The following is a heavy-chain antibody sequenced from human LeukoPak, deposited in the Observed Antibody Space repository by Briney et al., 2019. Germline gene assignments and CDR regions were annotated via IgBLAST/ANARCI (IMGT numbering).Heavy chain of an antibody. J-gene: IGHJ4*02. CDR3: ARAAPNYYDSSGSLRNPYFDY. D-gene: IGHD3-22*01. Sequence: SQTLSLTCTVSGGSISTGGYYWSWIRQHPGKGLEWIGNVYYSGSTYYSPSLKSRVTMSVDTSKNQFSLTLISVTAADTAVYFCARAAPNYYDSSGSLRNPYFDYWGQGTLVTVSS. CDR1: GGSISTGGYY. CDR2: VYYSGST. V-gene: IGHV4-31*03.